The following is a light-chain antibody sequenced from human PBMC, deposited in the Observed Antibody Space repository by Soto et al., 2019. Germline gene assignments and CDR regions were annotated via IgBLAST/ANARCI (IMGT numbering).Light chain of an antibody. CDR2: DVS. Sequence: QSVLTQPASVSGSPGQSITISCTGTSSDVGGYNYVSWYQQHPGKAPKLMIYDVSNRPSGVSNRFSGSKSGNTASLTIFGLQAEDGADYYGSSYTSSSTLEGVFGSGTKVTVL. V-gene: IGLV2-14*01. CDR3: SSYTSSSTLEGV. J-gene: IGLJ1*01. CDR1: SSDVGGYNY.